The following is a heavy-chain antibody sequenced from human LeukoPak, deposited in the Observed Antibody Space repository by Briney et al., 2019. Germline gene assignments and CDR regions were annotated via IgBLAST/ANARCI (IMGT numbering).Heavy chain of an antibody. CDR1: GFTFSSYA. Sequence: HPGRSLRLSCAASGFTFSSYAMHWVRQAPGKGLEWVAVISYDGSNKYYADSVKGRFTISRDNSKNTLYLQMDSLRVDDAAVYYCAKVATPNTLDAFDIWGQGTMVTVSS. CDR2: ISYDGSNK. CDR3: AKVATPNTLDAFDI. D-gene: IGHD1/OR15-1a*01. V-gene: IGHV3-30-3*01. J-gene: IGHJ3*02.